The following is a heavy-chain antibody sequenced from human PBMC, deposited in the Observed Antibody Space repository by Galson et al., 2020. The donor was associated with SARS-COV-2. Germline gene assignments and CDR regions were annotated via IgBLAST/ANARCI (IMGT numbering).Heavy chain of an antibody. D-gene: IGHD2-15*01. CDR2: IKSKTDGGTT. CDR1: GFTFSNAW. J-gene: IGHJ5*02. CDR3: TTDPEVVGVPGGEYNWFDP. V-gene: IGHV3-15*01. Sequence: GGSLRLSCAASGFTFSNAWMSWVRQAPGKGLEWVGRIKSKTDGGTTDYAAPVKGRFTISRDDSKNTLYLQMNSLKTEDTAVYYCTTDPEVVGVPGGEYNWFDPWGQGTLVTVSS.